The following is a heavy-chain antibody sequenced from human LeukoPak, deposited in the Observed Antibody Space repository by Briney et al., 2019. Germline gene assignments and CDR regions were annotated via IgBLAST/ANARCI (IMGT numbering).Heavy chain of an antibody. CDR2: IYYSGST. Sequence: SETLSLTCTVSGGSISSSSYYWGWIRQPPGKGLEWIGSIYYSGSTYYNPSLKSRVTISVDTSKNQFSLKLSSVTAADTAVYYCARGGIAARPPLAFDYWGQGTLVTVSS. J-gene: IGHJ4*02. V-gene: IGHV4-39*07. CDR3: ARGGIAARPPLAFDY. D-gene: IGHD6-6*01. CDR1: GGSISSSSYY.